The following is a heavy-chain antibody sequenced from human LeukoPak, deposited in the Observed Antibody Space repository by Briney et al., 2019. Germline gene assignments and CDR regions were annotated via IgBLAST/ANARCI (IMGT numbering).Heavy chain of an antibody. D-gene: IGHD2/OR15-2a*01. CDR1: GASINKDY. Sequence: SETLSLTCTVSGASINKDYWAWIRQPAGKGLEWIGRIHPSGVTHQNPSLRGRVTMSIDASKNQFSLNLSSVTAADTAVYYCVRDEYRDVWGKGTTVTVSS. J-gene: IGHJ6*04. CDR2: IHPSGVT. CDR3: VRDEYRDV. V-gene: IGHV4-4*07.